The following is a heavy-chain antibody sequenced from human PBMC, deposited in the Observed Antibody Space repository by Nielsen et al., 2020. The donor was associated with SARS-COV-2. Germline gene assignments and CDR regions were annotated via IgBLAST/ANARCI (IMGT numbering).Heavy chain of an antibody. D-gene: IGHD6-6*01. J-gene: IGHJ3*02. Sequence: WIRQPPGKGLEWIGYIYYSGSTYYNPSLKSRVTISVDTTKNQFSLKLSSVTAADTAVYYCARPARRKAFDIWGQGTMVTVSS. V-gene: IGHV4-30-4*01. CDR3: ARPARRKAFDI. CDR2: IYYSGST.